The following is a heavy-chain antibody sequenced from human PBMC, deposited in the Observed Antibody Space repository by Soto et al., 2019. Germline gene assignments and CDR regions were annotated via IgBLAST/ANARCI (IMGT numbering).Heavy chain of an antibody. CDR2: IWDNGRNT. CDR3: AGGADTVYAFDI. V-gene: IGHV3-33*01. D-gene: IGHD4-4*01. CDR1: GFTFSNYV. J-gene: IGHJ3*02. Sequence: GGSLRLSCAASGFTFSNYVIHWVRQAPGKGLEWVAVIWDNGRNTYYVDSVKGRFTISRDNSKNTVFLQMSSLTAEDTAVYYCAGGADTVYAFDIWGQGKMVTVSS.